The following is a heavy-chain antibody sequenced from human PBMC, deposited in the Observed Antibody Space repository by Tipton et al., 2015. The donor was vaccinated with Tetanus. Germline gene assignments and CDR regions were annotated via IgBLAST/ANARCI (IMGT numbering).Heavy chain of an antibody. J-gene: IGHJ4*02. CDR2: IYYSGST. V-gene: IGHV4-61*01. Sequence: TLSLTCTVSGGSVSSGSYYWSWIRQPPGKGLEWIGYIYYSGSTNYNPSLKSRVTISVDTSKNQFSLKLSSVTAADTAVYYCARDSTPAYDSSGPVGGLDYWGQGTLVTVSS. D-gene: IGHD3-22*01. CDR1: GGSVSSGSYY. CDR3: ARDSTPAYDSSGPVGGLDY.